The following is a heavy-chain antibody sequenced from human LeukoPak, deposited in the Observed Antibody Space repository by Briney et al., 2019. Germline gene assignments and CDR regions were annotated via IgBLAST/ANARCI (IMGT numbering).Heavy chain of an antibody. J-gene: IGHJ4*02. Sequence: ASVKVSCKASGGTFSSHAITWVRQAPGQGLEWMGGSIPLFGTANYAQKFQGRVTITADEYTNTAYMELSSLRSDDTAVYFCAGMPRLGDAKFFDYWGQGTLVTVSS. CDR3: AGMPRLGDAKFFDY. CDR1: GGTFSSHA. D-gene: IGHD2-21*02. CDR2: SIPLFGTA. V-gene: IGHV1-69*13.